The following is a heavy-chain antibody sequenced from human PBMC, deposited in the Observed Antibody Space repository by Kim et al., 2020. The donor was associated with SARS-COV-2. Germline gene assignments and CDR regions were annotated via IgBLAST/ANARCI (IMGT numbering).Heavy chain of an antibody. CDR2: IYTRGST. D-gene: IGHD2-2*01. Sequence: LSLTCTVSGGSISNYYWSWIRQPAGTGLEWIWRIYTRGSTNYNPSLKSRVTMSVDPSKNQFSLKLSSVPAADTAVYYGAREIQTCSRTRCEGVYYEDYMEGGGKGKTVTVSS. CDR1: GGSISNYY. CDR3: AREIQTCSRTRCEGVYYEDYMEG. J-gene: IGHJ6*03. V-gene: IGHV4-4*07.